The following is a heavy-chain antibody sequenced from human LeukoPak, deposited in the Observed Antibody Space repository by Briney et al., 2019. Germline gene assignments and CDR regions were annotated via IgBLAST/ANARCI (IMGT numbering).Heavy chain of an antibody. CDR1: GFTFSSSW. J-gene: IGHJ4*02. D-gene: IGHD3-10*01. V-gene: IGHV3-7*03. CDR3: AKDRFALGE. CDR2: IKQDGSQK. Sequence: QTGGSLRLSCAASGFTFSSSWLTWARQAPGKGLEWVANIKQDGSQKFYLDSVKGRFTISRDNAKNSLYLQMNSLRAEDTAVYFCAKDRFALGEWGQGTLVTVSS.